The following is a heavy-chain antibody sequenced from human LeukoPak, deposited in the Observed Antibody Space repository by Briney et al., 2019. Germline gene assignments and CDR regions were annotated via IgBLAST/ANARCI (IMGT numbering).Heavy chain of an antibody. CDR2: IYYSGST. D-gene: IGHD5-18*01. CDR3: ATSPGYSYGNWFDP. V-gene: IGHV4-59*01. Sequence: SETLSLTCTVSGGSISSYYWSWIRQPPGKGLEWIGYIYYSGSTTYNPSLKSRVTISVDTSKNQFSLKLSSVTAADTAVYYCATSPGYSYGNWFDPWGQGTLVTVSS. J-gene: IGHJ5*02. CDR1: GGSISSYY.